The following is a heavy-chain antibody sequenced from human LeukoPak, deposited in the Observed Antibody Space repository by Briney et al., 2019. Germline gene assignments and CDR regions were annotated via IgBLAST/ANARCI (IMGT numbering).Heavy chain of an antibody. V-gene: IGHV3-23*01. CDR2: ISGSGGST. CDR1: GFTFSSYA. J-gene: IGHJ4*02. Sequence: GGSLRLSCAASGFTFSSYAMSWVRQAPGKGLEWVSAISGSGGSTYYADSVKGRFTISRDNSKNTLYLQMTSLRAEDTAVYYCAKSMNYFDSSGQSYPIDYWGQGTLVTVSS. CDR3: AKSMNYFDSSGQSYPIDY. D-gene: IGHD3-22*01.